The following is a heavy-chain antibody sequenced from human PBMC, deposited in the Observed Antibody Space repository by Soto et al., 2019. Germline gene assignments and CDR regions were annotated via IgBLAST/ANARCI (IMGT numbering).Heavy chain of an antibody. Sequence: SVKVSCKASGGTFSSYAISWVRQAPGQGLEWMGGIIPIFGTANYAQKFQGRVTITADESTSTAYMELSSLRSEDTAVYYCAMTSAMIVVVSLDIWGQGTMVTVSS. CDR3: AMTSAMIVVVSLDI. CDR1: GGTFSSYA. CDR2: IIPIFGTA. J-gene: IGHJ3*02. D-gene: IGHD3-22*01. V-gene: IGHV1-69*13.